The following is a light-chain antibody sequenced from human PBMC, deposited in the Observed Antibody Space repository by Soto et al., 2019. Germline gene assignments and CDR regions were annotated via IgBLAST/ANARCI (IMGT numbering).Light chain of an antibody. CDR1: QSVSSY. J-gene: IGKJ1*01. CDR3: QQYGRSQT. CDR2: DAS. V-gene: IGKV3-20*01. Sequence: EIVLTQSPATLSLSPGERATLSCRASQSVSSYLAWYQQKPGQAPRLLIYDASNRATGIPDRFSGSGSGTDFTLTIRRLEPEDFALYYCQQYGRSQTFGQGTKVDIK.